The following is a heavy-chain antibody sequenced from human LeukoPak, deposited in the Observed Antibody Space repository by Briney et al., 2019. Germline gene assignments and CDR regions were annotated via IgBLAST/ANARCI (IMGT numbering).Heavy chain of an antibody. CDR3: AREEIVVVPADPYYYYYMDV. D-gene: IGHD2-2*01. V-gene: IGHV3-48*01. Sequence: GGSLRLSCAASGFTFSNYAMSWVRQAPGKGLEWVSYISSSSSTIYYADSVKGRFTISRDNAKTSLYLQMNSLRAEDTAVYYCAREEIVVVPADPYYYYYMDVWGKGTTVTVSS. J-gene: IGHJ6*03. CDR1: GFTFSNYA. CDR2: ISSSSSTI.